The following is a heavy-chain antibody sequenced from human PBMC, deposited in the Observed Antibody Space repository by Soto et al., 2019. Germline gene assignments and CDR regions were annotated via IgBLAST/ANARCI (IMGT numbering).Heavy chain of an antibody. V-gene: IGHV3-33*01. J-gene: IGHJ4*02. Sequence: GGSLRLSCAASGFTFSSYGMHWVRQAPGKGLEWVAVIWYDGSNKYYADSVKGRFTISRDNSKNTLYLQMNSLRAEDTAVYYCAAVCSGGSCRYYFDYWGQGTLVTVSS. CDR1: GFTFSSYG. CDR2: IWYDGSNK. D-gene: IGHD2-15*01. CDR3: AAVCSGGSCRYYFDY.